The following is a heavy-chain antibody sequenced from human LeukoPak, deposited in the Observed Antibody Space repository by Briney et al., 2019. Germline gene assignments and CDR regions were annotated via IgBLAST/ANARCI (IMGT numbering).Heavy chain of an antibody. V-gene: IGHV4-61*02. Sequence: SQTLSLTCTVSGGSISSGSYYWSWIRQPAGKGLEWIGRIYTSGSTNYNPSLKSRVTISVDTSKNQFSLKLSSVTAADTAVYYCARDSYYYDSSGGGRWFDPWGQGTLVTVSS. J-gene: IGHJ5*02. D-gene: IGHD3-22*01. CDR2: IYTSGST. CDR1: GGSISSGSYY. CDR3: ARDSYYYDSSGGGRWFDP.